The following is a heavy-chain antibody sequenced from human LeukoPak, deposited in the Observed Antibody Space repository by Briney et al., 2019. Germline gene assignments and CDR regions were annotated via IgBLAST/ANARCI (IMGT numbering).Heavy chain of an antibody. J-gene: IGHJ5*02. CDR2: IIPIFGTA. CDR1: GGTFSSYA. Sequence: GASVKVSCKASGGTFSSYAISWVRQAPGQGLEWVGGIIPIFGTANYAQKFQGRVTITADESTSTAYMELSSLRSEDTAVYYCARGGGYSSSSVWFDPWGQGTLVTVSS. V-gene: IGHV1-69*13. CDR3: ARGGGYSSSSVWFDP. D-gene: IGHD6-6*01.